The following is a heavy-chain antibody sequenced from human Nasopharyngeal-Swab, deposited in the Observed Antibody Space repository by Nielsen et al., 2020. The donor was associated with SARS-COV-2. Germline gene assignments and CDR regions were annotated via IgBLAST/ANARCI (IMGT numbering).Heavy chain of an antibody. CDR2: IWYDGSNK. CDR3: ARDRGTYIGSYYYYYYGMDV. D-gene: IGHD1-26*01. J-gene: IGHJ6*02. Sequence: GESLKISCAASGFTFSSYGMHWVRQAPGKGLEWVAVIWYDGSNKYYADSVKGRFTISRDNSKNTLYLQMNSLRAEDTAVYYCARDRGTYIGSYYYYYYGMDVWGQGTTVTVSS. CDR1: GFTFSSYG. V-gene: IGHV3-33*01.